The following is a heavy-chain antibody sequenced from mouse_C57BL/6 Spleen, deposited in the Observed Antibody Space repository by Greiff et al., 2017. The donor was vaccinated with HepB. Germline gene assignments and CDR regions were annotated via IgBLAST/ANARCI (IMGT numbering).Heavy chain of an antibody. CDR2: IDPENGDT. CDR3: TTNWVDY. V-gene: IGHV14-4*01. CDR1: GFNIKDDY. J-gene: IGHJ2*01. Sequence: EVQLQQSGAELVRPGASVKLSCTVSGFNIKDDYMHWVKQRPEQGLEWIGWIDPENGDTEYASKFQGKATITADTSSNTAYLQLSSLTSEDTAVYYCTTNWVDYWGQGTTLTVSS. D-gene: IGHD4-1*01.